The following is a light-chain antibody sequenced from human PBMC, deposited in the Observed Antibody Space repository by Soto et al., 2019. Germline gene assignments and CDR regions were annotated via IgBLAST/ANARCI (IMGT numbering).Light chain of an antibody. CDR2: GAS. V-gene: IGKV3-20*01. CDR1: QSVSSSY. CDR3: QQYGSSPIT. J-gene: IGKJ5*01. Sequence: EIVLTQSPGTLSLSPGERATLSCRASQSVSSSYLAWYQQTPGQAPRLLIYGASSRATGTPDRFSGSGSGTDFTLTISRLEPEDCAVYYCQQYGSSPITFGQGTRLEIK.